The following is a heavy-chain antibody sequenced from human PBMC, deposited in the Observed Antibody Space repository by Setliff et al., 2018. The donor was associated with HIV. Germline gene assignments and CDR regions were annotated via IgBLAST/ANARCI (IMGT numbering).Heavy chain of an antibody. D-gene: IGHD3-22*01. CDR2: MNTDGSST. V-gene: IGHV3-74*01. Sequence: PGGSLRLSCAASGFTFSSYWMHWVRQAPGKGLVWVFGMNTDGSSTRYADSVKGRFTISRDNAKNMLYLHMNSLSADDTAVYYCVRGSGYYYFDNWGQGALVTVSS. CDR3: VRGSGYYYFDN. J-gene: IGHJ4*02. CDR1: GFTFSSYW.